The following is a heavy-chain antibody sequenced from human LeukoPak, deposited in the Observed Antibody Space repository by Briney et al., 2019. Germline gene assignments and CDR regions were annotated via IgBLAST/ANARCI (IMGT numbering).Heavy chain of an antibody. D-gene: IGHD1-1*01. CDR1: GFTFSSYG. CDR3: ANTPQLWTQFDY. Sequence: GGSLTLSCAASGFTFSSYGMHWVRQAPGKGLEWVAVISYDGSNKYYTDSVKGRFTISRDNSKNTLYLQMNSLRAEDTAVYYCANTPQLWTQFDYWGQGTLVTVSS. V-gene: IGHV3-30*18. J-gene: IGHJ4*02. CDR2: ISYDGSNK.